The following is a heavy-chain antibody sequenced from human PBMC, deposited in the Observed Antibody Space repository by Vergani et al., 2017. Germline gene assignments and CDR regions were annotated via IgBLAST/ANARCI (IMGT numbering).Heavy chain of an antibody. CDR3: VKVWFGELSFFGY. CDR2: ISSNGGST. D-gene: IGHD3-10*01. J-gene: IGHJ4*02. Sequence: EVQLVESGGGLVQPGGSLRLSCSASGFTFSSYAMHWVRQAPGKGLEYVSAISSNGGSTYYADSVKGRFTISRDNSKNTLYLQMSSLRAEDTAVYYCVKVWFGELSFFGYWGQGTLVNVSS. CDR1: GFTFSSYA. V-gene: IGHV3-64D*06.